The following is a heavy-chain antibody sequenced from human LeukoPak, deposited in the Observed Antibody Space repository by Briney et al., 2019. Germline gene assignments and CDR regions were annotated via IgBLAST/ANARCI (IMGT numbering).Heavy chain of an antibody. CDR1: GGSISSYY. Sequence: SETLSLTCTVSGGSISSYYWSWIRQPAGKGLEWIGRIYTSGSTNYNPSLKSRVTMSVDTSKNQFSLKPSSVTAADTAVYYCARTVRGVLSPHYYYMDVWGKGTTVTISS. J-gene: IGHJ6*03. V-gene: IGHV4-4*07. CDR2: IYTSGST. D-gene: IGHD3-10*01. CDR3: ARTVRGVLSPHYYYMDV.